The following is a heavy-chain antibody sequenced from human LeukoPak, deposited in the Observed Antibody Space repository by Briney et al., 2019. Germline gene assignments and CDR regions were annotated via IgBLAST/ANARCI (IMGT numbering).Heavy chain of an antibody. D-gene: IGHD2-15*01. CDR3: ARDVNCSGGSCYSGELY. V-gene: IGHV3-20*04. CDR1: GFTFDDYG. Sequence: GGSLRLSCAASGFTFDDYGMSWVRQAPGKGLEWVSGINWHGGSTGYADSVKGRFTISRDNAKNSLYLQMNSLRAEDTAVYYCARDVNCSGGSCYSGELYWGQGTLVTVSS. CDR2: INWHGGST. J-gene: IGHJ4*02.